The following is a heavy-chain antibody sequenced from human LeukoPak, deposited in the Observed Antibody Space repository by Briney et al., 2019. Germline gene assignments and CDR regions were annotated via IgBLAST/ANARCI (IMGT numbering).Heavy chain of an antibody. CDR3: AAQGGARLDYYYYYGMDV. D-gene: IGHD1-26*01. Sequence: ASVTVSCKASGYTFTSYGISWVRQAPGQGLEWMGWISAYNGNTNYAQKLQGRVTMTTDTSTSTAYMELRSLRSDDTAVYYCAAQGGARLDYYYYYGMDVWGQGTTVTVSS. CDR1: GYTFTSYG. V-gene: IGHV1-18*01. J-gene: IGHJ6*02. CDR2: ISAYNGNT.